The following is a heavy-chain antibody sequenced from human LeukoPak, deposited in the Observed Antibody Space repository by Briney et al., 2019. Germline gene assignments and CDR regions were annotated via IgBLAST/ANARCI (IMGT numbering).Heavy chain of an antibody. D-gene: IGHD3-10*01. J-gene: IGHJ4*02. V-gene: IGHV1-2*02. CDR3: ARRGMDGSGSYYTFDY. CDR2: INPNSGGT. CDR1: VYTFTGYY. Sequence: ASVKVSCKASVYTFTGYYMHWVRQAPGQGLEWMGWINPNSGGTNYAQKIQGRVTMTRDTSISTAYMELSRLRSDDTAVYYGARRGMDGSGSYYTFDYWGQGTLVTVSS.